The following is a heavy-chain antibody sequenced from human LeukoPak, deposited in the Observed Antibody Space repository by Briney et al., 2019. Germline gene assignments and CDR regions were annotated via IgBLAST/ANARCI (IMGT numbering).Heavy chain of an antibody. CDR2: ITSSSSYI. D-gene: IGHD3-9*01. V-gene: IGHV3-21*01. J-gene: IGHJ4*02. CDR3: ARVLSGTLTFDH. CDR1: GSTFSSYT. Sequence: GGSLRLSCAASGSTFSSYTMNWVRQAPGKGLEWVSSITSSSSYIYYADSAKGRFTISRENAKNSLFLQMNSLRAEDTAVYYCARVLSGTLTFDHWGQGTLVAVSS.